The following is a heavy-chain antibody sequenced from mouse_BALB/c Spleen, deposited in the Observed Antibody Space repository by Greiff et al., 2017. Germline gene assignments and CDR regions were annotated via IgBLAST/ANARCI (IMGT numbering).Heavy chain of an antibody. CDR2: IRNKANGYTT. D-gene: IGHD1-2*01. CDR1: GFTFTDYY. V-gene: IGHV7-3*02. Sequence: DVKLVESGGGLVQPGGSLRLSCATSGFTFTDYYMSWVRQPPGKALEWLGFIRNKANGYTTEYSASVKGRFTISRDNSQSILYLQMNTLRAEDSATYYCARAFTTAYHYYAMDYWGQGTSVTVSS. J-gene: IGHJ4*01. CDR3: ARAFTTAYHYYAMDY.